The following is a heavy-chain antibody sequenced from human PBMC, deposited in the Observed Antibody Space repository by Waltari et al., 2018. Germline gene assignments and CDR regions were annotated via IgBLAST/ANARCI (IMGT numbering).Heavy chain of an antibody. CDR2: KKQEGSVK. CDR3: ARELNDYGDYFDY. CDR1: GFTFSSYW. D-gene: IGHD4-17*01. J-gene: IGHJ4*02. Sequence: EVQLVESGGGLVQPGGSLRLSCAASGFTFSSYWMSWVRQAPGKGLGWWANKKQEGSVKYYVDSVKGRFTISRDNAKNSLYLQMNSLRAEDTAVYYCARELNDYGDYFDYWGQGTLVTVSS. V-gene: IGHV3-7*01.